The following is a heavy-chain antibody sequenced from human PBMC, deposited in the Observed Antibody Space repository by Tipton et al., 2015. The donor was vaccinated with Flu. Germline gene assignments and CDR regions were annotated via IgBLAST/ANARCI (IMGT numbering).Heavy chain of an antibody. J-gene: IGHJ4*02. Sequence: TLSLTCTVSDYSISRGYYWGWIRQPPGKGLEWIGCISHSGRTYYNPSLKSRVTISLDTAKNQFSQRLTSVTAADTAVYYRARSTYYYGSGSSDYWGQGTLVTVSS. D-gene: IGHD3-10*01. CDR1: DYSISRGYY. CDR2: ISHSGRT. CDR3: ARSTYYYGSGSSDY. V-gene: IGHV4-38-2*02.